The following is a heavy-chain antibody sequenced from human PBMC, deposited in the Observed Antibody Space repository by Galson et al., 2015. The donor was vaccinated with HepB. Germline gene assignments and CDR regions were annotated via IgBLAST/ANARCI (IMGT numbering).Heavy chain of an antibody. Sequence: SLRLSCAASGFTFSSYSMNWVRQAPGKGLEWVSSISSSSSYIYYADSVKGRFTISRDNAKNSLYLQMNSLSAEDSAVYYWASGFRSMVRGHWGQGTLVTVSS. CDR1: GFTFSSYS. CDR2: ISSSSSYI. J-gene: IGHJ4*02. V-gene: IGHV3-21*01. D-gene: IGHD3-10*01. CDR3: ASGFRSMVRGH.